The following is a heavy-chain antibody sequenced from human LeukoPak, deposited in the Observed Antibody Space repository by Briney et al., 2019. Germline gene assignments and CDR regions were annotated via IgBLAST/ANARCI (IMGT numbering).Heavy chain of an antibody. CDR1: GYTFTDYD. CDR3: ARNGRVRRVIKDLFEY. D-gene: IGHD3-10*01. J-gene: IGHJ4*02. CDR2: VSPYNGNT. V-gene: IGHV1-18*01. Sequence: ASVKVSCKTSGYTFTDYDITWVRQAPGQGLEWMGRVSPYNGNTYYSQRFQDRVTITKDTSTGTAYMDLRNLRTDDTAMYYCARNGRVRRVIKDLFEYWGQGTLVAVSS.